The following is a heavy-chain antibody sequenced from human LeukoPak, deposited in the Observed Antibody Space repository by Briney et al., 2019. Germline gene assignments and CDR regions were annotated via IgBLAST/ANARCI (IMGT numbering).Heavy chain of an antibody. J-gene: IGHJ6*02. CDR1: GGSISSYY. V-gene: IGHV4-59*01. Sequence: SETLSLTCTVSGGSISSYYWGWIRQPPGKGLEWIGYIYYSGSTNYNPSLKSRVTMSVDTSKKQFSLKLSSVTAADTAVYYCARDLRYYGSGSYLSSPGRNHYYYYGMDVWGQGTTVTVSS. CDR2: IYYSGST. D-gene: IGHD3-10*01. CDR3: ARDLRYYGSGSYLSSPGRNHYYYYGMDV.